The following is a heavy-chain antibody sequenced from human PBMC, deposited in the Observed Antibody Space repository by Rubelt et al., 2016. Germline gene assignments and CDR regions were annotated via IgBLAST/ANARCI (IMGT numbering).Heavy chain of an antibody. J-gene: IGHJ4*02. V-gene: IGHV4-31*03. CDR2: IYYSGST. D-gene: IGHD2/OR15-2a*01. CDR1: GGSISSGGYY. CDR3: ARDSGSRIFDY. Sequence: QVQLQESGPGLVKPSQTLSLTCTVSGGSISSGGYYWSWIRPHPGKGLEWLGYIYYSGSTYYNPCPKSRVTISVDTSTNQFSLKLGCVTAADTAVYYCARDSGSRIFDYWGQGTLVTVAS.